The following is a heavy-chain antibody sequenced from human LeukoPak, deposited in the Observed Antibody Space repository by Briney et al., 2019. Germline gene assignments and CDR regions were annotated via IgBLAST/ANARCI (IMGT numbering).Heavy chain of an antibody. CDR2: IYYSGST. Sequence: PSETLSLTCTVSGGSFSSSRYYWGWIRQPPGKGLEWIGSIYYSGSTYYNPSLKSRVTISVDTSKNQFSLKLSSVTAAATGVYYCARWGAYWCGDCYSRDVIYVSGQGTMVTVSS. V-gene: IGHV4-39*01. D-gene: IGHD2-21*02. CDR3: ARWGAYWCGDCYSRDVIYV. J-gene: IGHJ3*01. CDR1: GGSFSSSRYY.